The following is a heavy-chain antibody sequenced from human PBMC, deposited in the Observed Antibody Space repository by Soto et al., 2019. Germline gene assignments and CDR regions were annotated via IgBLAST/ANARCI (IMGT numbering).Heavy chain of an antibody. Sequence: ASVKVSCKASGYTFTSYGISWVRQAPGQGLEWMGWISAYNGNTNYAQKLQGRVTMTTDTSTSTAYMELRSLRSDDTAVYYCARARRDCSGGSCSYYYYYYYMDVWGKGTTVTVSS. CDR3: ARARRDCSGGSCSYYYYYYYMDV. D-gene: IGHD2-15*01. V-gene: IGHV1-18*01. J-gene: IGHJ6*03. CDR1: GYTFTSYG. CDR2: ISAYNGNT.